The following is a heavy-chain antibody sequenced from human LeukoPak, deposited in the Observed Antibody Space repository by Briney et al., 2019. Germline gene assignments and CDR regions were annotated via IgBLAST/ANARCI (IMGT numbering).Heavy chain of an antibody. J-gene: IGHJ4*02. CDR1: GYTFTGYY. Sequence: ASVKVSCKASGYTFTGYYMHWVRQAPGQGLGWMGWINPKSGGTNYAQKFQGRVTMTRDTSISTAYMELSRLKSDDTAVYYCARTYYYGSGSYSPIDYWGQGTLVTVSS. CDR3: ARTYYYGSGSYSPIDY. D-gene: IGHD3-10*01. V-gene: IGHV1-2*02. CDR2: INPKSGGT.